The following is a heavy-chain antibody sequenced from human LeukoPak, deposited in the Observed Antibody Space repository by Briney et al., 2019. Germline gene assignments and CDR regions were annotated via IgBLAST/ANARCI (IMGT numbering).Heavy chain of an antibody. D-gene: IGHD3-10*01. V-gene: IGHV3-11*01. J-gene: IGHJ5*02. CDR1: GFTFSKYY. CDR3: AGGYGSGSYSA. Sequence: PRGSLSLSCAASGFTFSKYYMSWIRQAPGKGLERISYIVNIGGSTSYADSVQGRFTISSDDAKNSLYLQMNSLRAEDTAVYYCAGGYGSGSYSAWGQGIPVTVSS. CDR2: IVNIGGST.